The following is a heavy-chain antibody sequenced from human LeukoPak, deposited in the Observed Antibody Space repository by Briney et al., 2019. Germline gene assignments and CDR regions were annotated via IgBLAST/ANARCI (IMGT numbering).Heavy chain of an antibody. CDR3: ARDLDSGYEQCDY. Sequence: GGSLRLSCAASGFTFSSYGMHWVRQAPGKGLEWVAVISYDGSNKYYADSVKGRFTISRDNSKNTLYLQMNSLRAEDTAVYYCARDLDSGYEQCDYWGQGTLVTVSS. J-gene: IGHJ4*02. D-gene: IGHD5-12*01. CDR1: GFTFSSYG. CDR2: ISYDGSNK. V-gene: IGHV3-30*03.